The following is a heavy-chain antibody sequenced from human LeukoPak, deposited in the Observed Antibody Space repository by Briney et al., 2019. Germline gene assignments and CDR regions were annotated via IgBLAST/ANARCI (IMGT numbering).Heavy chain of an antibody. J-gene: IGHJ6*02. CDR2: IYYSGST. V-gene: IGHV4-39*01. CDR3: ATGYGDYYGMDV. Sequence: SETLSLTCTVSGGSISSSSYYWGWIRQPPGKGLEWIGSIYYSGSTYYNPSLKSRVTISVDTSKNQFSLKLSSVTAADTAVYYCATGYGDYYGMDVWGQGTTVTVSS. D-gene: IGHD4-17*01. CDR1: GGSISSSSYY.